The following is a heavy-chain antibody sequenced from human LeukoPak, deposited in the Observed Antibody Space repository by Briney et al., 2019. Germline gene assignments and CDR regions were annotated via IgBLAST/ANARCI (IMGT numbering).Heavy chain of an antibody. CDR3: ARHIGHYYDSSGYYDRWFDP. Sequence: TRYRPSFQGQVTISADKSISTAYLQWSSLKASDTAMYYCARHIGHYYDSSGYYDRWFDPWGQGTLVTVSS. J-gene: IGHJ5*02. CDR2: T. D-gene: IGHD3-22*01. V-gene: IGHV5-51*01.